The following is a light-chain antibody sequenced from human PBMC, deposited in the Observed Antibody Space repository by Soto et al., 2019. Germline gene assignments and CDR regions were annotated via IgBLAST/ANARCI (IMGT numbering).Light chain of an antibody. CDR2: GAS. V-gene: IGKV3-15*01. CDR1: QSININ. J-gene: IGKJ5*01. CDR3: QQYDNWPIN. Sequence: ETGMTQSPATLSVAPGERATLSCKASQSININLAWYQQKPGQAPRLLIYGASTRATGLPARFSGSGSGTEFTLIISSLQSEDSAFYYCQQYDNWPINLGQGTRLEIK.